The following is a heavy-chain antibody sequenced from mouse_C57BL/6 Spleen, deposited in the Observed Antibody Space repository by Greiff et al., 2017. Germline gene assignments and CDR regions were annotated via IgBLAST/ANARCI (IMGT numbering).Heavy chain of an antibody. CDR1: GYTFTSSW. D-gene: IGHD1-1*01. V-gene: IGHV1-72*01. CDR3: ASTVVAPGEYYFDD. CDR2: IDPNSGGT. J-gene: IGHJ2*01. Sequence: VQLQQPGAELVKPGASVKLSCKASGYTFTSSWMHWVKQRPGRGLEWIGRIDPNSGGTKYNEKFKSKATLTVDKPSSTAYMQLSSLTSEDSAVYYWASTVVAPGEYYFDDWGQGTTLTVSS.